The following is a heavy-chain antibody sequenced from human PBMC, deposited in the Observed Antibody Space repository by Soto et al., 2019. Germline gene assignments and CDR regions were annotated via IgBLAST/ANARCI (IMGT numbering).Heavy chain of an antibody. V-gene: IGHV4-39*01. CDR1: GGSISSSSYY. CDR3: ARHGMDYYDSSGYYYSPYYFDY. Sequence: PSKTLSVACTVSGGSISSSSYYCGWIRQHPEKRLEWIGSFYYIGSTYYNPPPNTRVTLSVDTSKNQFSLKLSSVTAADTAVYYCARHGMDYYDSSGYYYSPYYFDYWGQGTLVTVS. CDR2: FYYIGST. D-gene: IGHD3-22*01. J-gene: IGHJ4*02.